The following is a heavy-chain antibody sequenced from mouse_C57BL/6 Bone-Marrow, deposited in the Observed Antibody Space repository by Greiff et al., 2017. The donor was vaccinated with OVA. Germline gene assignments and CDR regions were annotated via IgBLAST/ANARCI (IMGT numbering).Heavy chain of an antibody. J-gene: IGHJ1*03. CDR3: TTWGWDSWYFDV. V-gene: IGHV14-4*01. CDR1: GFNIKDDY. Sequence: EVQLVESGAELVRPGASVKLSCTASGFNIKDDYMHWVKQRPEQGLAWIGWIDPENGDTEYASKFQGKATITADTSSNTAYLQLSSLTSEDTAVYYCTTWGWDSWYFDVWGTGTTVTVSS. CDR2: IDPENGDT. D-gene: IGHD4-1*01.